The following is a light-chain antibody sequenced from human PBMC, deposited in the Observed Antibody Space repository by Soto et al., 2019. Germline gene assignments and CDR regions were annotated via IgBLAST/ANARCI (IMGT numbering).Light chain of an antibody. CDR1: QSVRSY. CDR3: QHYDSSPFT. CDR2: GAS. V-gene: IGKV3-20*01. J-gene: IGKJ2*01. Sequence: EIVLTQSPGTLSLSPGERATLSCRASQSVRSYLAWYQQKPGQAPRLLIYGASNRATGIPDRFSGSGSGTDFTLTISSLEAEDVAVYHCQHYDSSPFTFGQGTKLEIK.